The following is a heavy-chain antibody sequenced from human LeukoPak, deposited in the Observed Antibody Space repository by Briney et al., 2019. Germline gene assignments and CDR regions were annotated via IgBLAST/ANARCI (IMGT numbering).Heavy chain of an antibody. J-gene: IGHJ4*02. Sequence: SETLSLTCAVYGGSFSGYYWSWIRQPPGKGLEWIGEINHSGSTNYNPSLKSRVTISVDTSKNQFSLKLSSVTAADTAVYYCARDRLGLSTLVEWGQGTLVTVSS. D-gene: IGHD2/OR15-2a*01. CDR3: ARDRLGLSTLVE. V-gene: IGHV4-34*01. CDR2: INHSGST. CDR1: GGSFSGYY.